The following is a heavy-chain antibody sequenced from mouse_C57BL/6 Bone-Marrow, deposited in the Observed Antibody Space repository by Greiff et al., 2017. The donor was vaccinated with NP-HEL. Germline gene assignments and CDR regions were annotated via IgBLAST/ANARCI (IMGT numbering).Heavy chain of an antibody. V-gene: IGHV1-69*01. CDR2: IDPSDSYT. D-gene: IGHD1-1*01. Sequence: QVQLQQPGAELVMPGASVKLSCKASGYTFTSYWMHWVKQRPGQGLEWIGEIDPSDSYTNYNQKFKGKSTLTVDKSSSTAYMQFSSLTSEDSAVYYCARGIYYYGSSYCWYFDVWGTGTTVTVSS. CDR3: ARGIYYYGSSYCWYFDV. J-gene: IGHJ1*03. CDR1: GYTFTSYW.